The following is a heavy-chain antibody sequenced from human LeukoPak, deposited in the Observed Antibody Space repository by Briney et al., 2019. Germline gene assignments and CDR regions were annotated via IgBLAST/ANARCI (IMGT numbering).Heavy chain of an antibody. V-gene: IGHV1-2*02. CDR1: GYTFTGYY. J-gene: IGHJ5*02. CDR3: ARDWDYYGSGSYYNVKNWFDP. D-gene: IGHD3-10*01. Sequence: ASVKVSCKASGYTFTGYYMHWVRQAPGQGLEWMGWINPNSGGTNYARKFQGRVTMTRDTSISTAYMELSRLRSDDTAVYYCARDWDYYGSGSYYNVKNWFDPWGQGTLATVSS. CDR2: INPNSGGT.